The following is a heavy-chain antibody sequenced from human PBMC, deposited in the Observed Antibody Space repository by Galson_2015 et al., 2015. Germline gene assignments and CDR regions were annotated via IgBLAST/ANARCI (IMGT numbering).Heavy chain of an antibody. D-gene: IGHD1-26*01. CDR2: IKQDGSEK. CDR1: GCTFSSCW. J-gene: IGHJ3*02. Sequence: SLRLSCAASGCTFSSCWLSWVRPAPGTGLAWVANIKQDGSEKYYVDSVKGRFTISSDNAKNSLYLQMNSLRAEGTAVYCCARLRWADAFDIWGQGTMVTVSS. CDR3: ARLRWADAFDI. V-gene: IGHV3-7*01.